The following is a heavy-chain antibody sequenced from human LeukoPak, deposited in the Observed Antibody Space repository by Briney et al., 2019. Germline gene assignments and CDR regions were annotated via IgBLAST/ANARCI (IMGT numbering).Heavy chain of an antibody. CDR2: IWYDRSKK. CDR1: GFTFSNYG. Sequence: GGSLRLSCTASGFTFSNYGLFWVRQAAGKGLEWMAVIWYDRSKKYYADSVKGRFTISRDDSKNTLFLQMNSLRAEDTAVYYCARVNFFGSSDAFDIWGQGTMVTVSS. J-gene: IGHJ3*02. D-gene: IGHD6-13*01. CDR3: ARVNFFGSSDAFDI. V-gene: IGHV3-33*01.